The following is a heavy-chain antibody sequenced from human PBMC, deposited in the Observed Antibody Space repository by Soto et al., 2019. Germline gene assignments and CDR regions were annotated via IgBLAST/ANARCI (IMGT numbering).Heavy chain of an antibody. CDR2: ISDSGST. Sequence: GGSMSLSCRAYGFPFSRDAMSWVRQAQEKRLEWVSTISDSGSTYYAESVKGRLTISRDNSKHTLYLQMNSLRAEDTAVYYCVKGGLGDCSTTSCLFHFEYGGLGALVTVSS. D-gene: IGHD2-2*01. CDR1: GFPFSRDA. CDR3: VKGGLGDCSTTSCLFHFEY. J-gene: IGHJ4*02. V-gene: IGHV3-23*01.